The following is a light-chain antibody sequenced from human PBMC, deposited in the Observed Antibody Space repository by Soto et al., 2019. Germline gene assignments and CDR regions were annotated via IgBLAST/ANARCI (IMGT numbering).Light chain of an antibody. CDR2: EAS. Sequence: DIQMTQSPSTLSASVGDRVTITCRASQSISSWLAWYQQKPGKAPKLLIYEASSLESGVPSRFSGSGSGTEFTLTISSLQPDDFATYDGQRYNDYSERFGQGTKVEIK. V-gene: IGKV1-5*03. J-gene: IGKJ1*01. CDR3: QRYNDYSER. CDR1: QSISSW.